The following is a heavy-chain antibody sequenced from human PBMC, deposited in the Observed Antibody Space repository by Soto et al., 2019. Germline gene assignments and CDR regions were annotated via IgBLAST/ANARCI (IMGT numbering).Heavy chain of an antibody. CDR3: ARSNTIAARHETINRFVP. D-gene: IGHD6-6*01. Sequence: PSETLSLTCAFSVGSISSSNWWSWVRQPPGKGLEWIGEIYHSGSTNYNPSLKSRVTISVDKSKNQFSLKLSSVTAADTAVYYCARSNTIAARHETINRFVPWGQGTPVTVSX. J-gene: IGHJ5*02. CDR2: IYHSGST. CDR1: VGSISSSNW. V-gene: IGHV4-4*02.